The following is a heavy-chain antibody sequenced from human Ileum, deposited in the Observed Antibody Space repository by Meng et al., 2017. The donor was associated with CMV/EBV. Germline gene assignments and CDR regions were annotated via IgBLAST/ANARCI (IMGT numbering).Heavy chain of an antibody. J-gene: IGHJ5*02. Sequence: SCRASVSSFTTYLIRWLRPAPGQGLEWVGCIDPKDGGTKYAPKFQGRVTTSRDTSINTVYMELTSLKSDDTAVYYCARETHWFDPWGQGTLVTVSS. CDR3: ARETHWFDP. CDR2: IDPKDGGT. V-gene: IGHV1-2*02. CDR1: VSSFTTYL.